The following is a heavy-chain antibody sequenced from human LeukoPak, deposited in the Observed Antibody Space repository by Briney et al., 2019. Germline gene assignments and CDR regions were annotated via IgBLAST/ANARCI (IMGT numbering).Heavy chain of an antibody. Sequence: GESLKISCKGSGYSFTSYWIGWVRQMPGKGPEWMGIIYPGDSDTRYSPSFQGQVTISADKSISTAYLQWSSLKASDTAMYYCARHVEGYCSGGSCYSLDYWGQGTLVTVSS. D-gene: IGHD2-15*01. J-gene: IGHJ4*02. CDR3: ARHVEGYCSGGSCYSLDY. CDR1: GYSFTSYW. CDR2: IYPGDSDT. V-gene: IGHV5-51*01.